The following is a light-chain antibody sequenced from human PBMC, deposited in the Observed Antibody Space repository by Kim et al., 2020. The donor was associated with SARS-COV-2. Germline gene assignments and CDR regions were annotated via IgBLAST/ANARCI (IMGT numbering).Light chain of an antibody. Sequence: IVMTQSPATLSVSPGERATLSCRASQSVSSNLAWYQHKPGQAPRLLIYGASTRATGIPARFSGSGSGTDFTLTISSLQSEDFAVYYCQQYSNWPQTFGQGTKVDIK. V-gene: IGKV3-15*01. CDR1: QSVSSN. CDR2: GAS. J-gene: IGKJ1*01. CDR3: QQYSNWPQT.